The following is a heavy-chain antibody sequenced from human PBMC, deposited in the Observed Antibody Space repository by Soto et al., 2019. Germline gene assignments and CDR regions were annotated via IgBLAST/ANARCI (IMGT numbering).Heavy chain of an antibody. CDR1: GYTFTSYG. J-gene: IGHJ6*02. CDR3: ARYDFWSGSHYYYGMDV. Sequence: GASVKVSCKASGYTFTSYGISWVRQAPGQGLEWMGWISAYNGNTNYAQKLQGRVTMTTDTSTSTAYMELRSLRSDGTAVYYCARYDFWSGSHYYYGMDVWGQGTTVTVSS. CDR2: ISAYNGNT. D-gene: IGHD3-3*01. V-gene: IGHV1-18*01.